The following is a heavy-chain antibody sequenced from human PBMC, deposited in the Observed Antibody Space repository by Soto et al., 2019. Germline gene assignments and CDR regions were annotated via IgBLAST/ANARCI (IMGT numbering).Heavy chain of an antibody. CDR2: IYHSGSA. V-gene: IGHV4-4*02. Sequence: SETLSLTCAVSGGSISSSNWWSWVRQPPGKGLEWIGEIYHSGSANYNPSLKSRVTISVDKSKNQFSLKLSSVTAADTAVYYCATSGYSSSWYGTGFDYWGQGTLVTVSS. CDR1: GGSISSSNW. J-gene: IGHJ4*02. D-gene: IGHD6-13*01. CDR3: ATSGYSSSWYGTGFDY.